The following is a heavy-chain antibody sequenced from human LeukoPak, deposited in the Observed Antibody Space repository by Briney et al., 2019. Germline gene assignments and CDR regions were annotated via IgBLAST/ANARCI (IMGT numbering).Heavy chain of an antibody. J-gene: IGHJ4*02. V-gene: IGHV3-30*02. Sequence: GGSLRLSXAASGFTFSSYGMHWVRQAPGKGLEWVAFIRYDGSNKYYADSVKGRFTISRDNSKNTLYLQMNSLRAEDTAVYYCAKDRTSAVAGSFDYWGQGTLVTVSS. CDR2: IRYDGSNK. D-gene: IGHD6-19*01. CDR3: AKDRTSAVAGSFDY. CDR1: GFTFSSYG.